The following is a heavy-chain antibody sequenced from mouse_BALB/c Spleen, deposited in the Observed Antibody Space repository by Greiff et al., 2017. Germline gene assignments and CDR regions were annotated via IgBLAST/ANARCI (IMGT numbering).Heavy chain of an antibody. J-gene: IGHJ4*01. Sequence: EVQLVESGGGLVKPGGSLKLSCAASGFTFSSYAMSWVRQTPEKRLEWVATISSGGSYTYYPDSVKGRFTISRDNAKNTLYLQMSSLRSEDTAMYYCARRGYDIYYAMDYWGQGTSVTVSS. CDR2: ISSGGSYT. D-gene: IGHD2-14*01. V-gene: IGHV5-9-3*01. CDR3: ARRGYDIYYAMDY. CDR1: GFTFSSYA.